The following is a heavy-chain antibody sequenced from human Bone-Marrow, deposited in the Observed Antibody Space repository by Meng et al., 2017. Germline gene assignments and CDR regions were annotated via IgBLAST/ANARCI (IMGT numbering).Heavy chain of an antibody. D-gene: IGHD3-3*01. CDR1: GFTFSSYS. CDR3: ARDLRPYYDFWSGYPYYGMDV. V-gene: IGHV3-21*01. Sequence: GESLKISCAASGFTFSSYSMNWVRQAPGKGLEGVSSISSSSSYIYYADSVKGRFTISRDNAKNSLYLQMNSLRAEDTAVYYCARDLRPYYDFWSGYPYYGMDVWGQGTTVTVSS. J-gene: IGHJ6*02. CDR2: ISSSSSYI.